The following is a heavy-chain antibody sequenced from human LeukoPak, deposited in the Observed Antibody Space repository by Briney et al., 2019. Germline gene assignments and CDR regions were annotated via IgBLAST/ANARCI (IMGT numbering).Heavy chain of an antibody. V-gene: IGHV3-48*03. D-gene: IGHD3/OR15-3a*01. J-gene: IGHJ5*02. CDR1: GFTFSSYE. Sequence: GGSLRLSCAASGFTFSSYEMNWARQAPGKGLEWVSYISSSGSTIYYADSVKGRFTISRDDAKNSLFLQMNSLKAEDTAVYYCTRWTVLGFDTWGQGALVTVSS. CDR3: TRWTVLGFDT. CDR2: ISSSGSTI.